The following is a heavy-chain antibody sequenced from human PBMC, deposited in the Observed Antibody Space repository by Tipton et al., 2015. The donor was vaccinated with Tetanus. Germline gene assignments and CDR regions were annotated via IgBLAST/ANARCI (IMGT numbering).Heavy chain of an antibody. CDR1: GGSISSGGYY. V-gene: IGHV4-61*08. CDR2: IYSSGTT. Sequence: QLVQSGPEVKPSQTLSLTCSVSGGSISSGGYYWSWIRQHPGKGLEWFGYIYSSGTTTYNPSLKSRVAILLDTSKNQFSLRLFSVTAADTAVYYCARDHGGYSSLYGYWFDSWGPGILVTVSS. J-gene: IGHJ5*01. D-gene: IGHD4-11*01. CDR3: ARDHGGYSSLYGYWFDS.